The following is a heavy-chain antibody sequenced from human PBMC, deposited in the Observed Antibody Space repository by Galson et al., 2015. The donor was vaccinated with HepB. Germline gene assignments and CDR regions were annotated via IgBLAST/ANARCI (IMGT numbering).Heavy chain of an antibody. D-gene: IGHD5-24*01. J-gene: IGHJ3*02. CDR2: INPNSGGT. Sequence: SVKVSCKASGYTFTGYYMHWVRQAPGQGLEWMGWINPNSGGTNYAQKFQGWVTMTRDTSISTAYMELSRLRSDDTAVYYCARGILGRLQFSRWSLDAFDIWGQGTMVTVSS. V-gene: IGHV1-2*04. CDR3: ARGILGRLQFSRWSLDAFDI. CDR1: GYTFTGYY.